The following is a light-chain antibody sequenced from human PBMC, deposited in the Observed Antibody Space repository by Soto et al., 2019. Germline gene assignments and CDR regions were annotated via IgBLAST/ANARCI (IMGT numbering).Light chain of an antibody. CDR2: EAT. CDR1: SSDIGSYNL. CDR3: TAFSANRVYL. V-gene: IGLV2-23*01. Sequence: QSALTQPASVSGSPEQSITISCTGTSSDIGSYNLVSWYQQHPGKAPKVMIYEATKRPSGVSNRFSGSKSGNTASLTISGLQAEDEADYYCTAFSANRVYLFGPGTKLTVL. J-gene: IGLJ1*01.